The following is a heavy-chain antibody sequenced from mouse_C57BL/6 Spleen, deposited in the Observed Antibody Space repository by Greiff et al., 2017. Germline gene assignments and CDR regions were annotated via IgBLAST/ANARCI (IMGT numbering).Heavy chain of an antibody. J-gene: IGHJ2*01. CDR1: GFTFSDYG. D-gene: IGHD1-1*01. CDR3: ARGNYGSSYGDFDY. CDR2: ISSGSSTT. V-gene: IGHV5-17*01. Sequence: EVKLMESGGGLVKPGGSLKLSCAASGFTFSDYGMHWVRQAPEKGLEWVAYISSGSSTTYYADTVKGRFTISRDNAKNTLFLQMTSLRSEDTAMYCCARGNYGSSYGDFDYWGQGTTLTVSS.